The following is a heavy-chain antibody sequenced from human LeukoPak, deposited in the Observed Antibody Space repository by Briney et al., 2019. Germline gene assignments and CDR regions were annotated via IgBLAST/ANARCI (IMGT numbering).Heavy chain of an antibody. J-gene: IGHJ4*02. CDR3: ATYRQVLSPFES. Sequence: PGGSLRLSCAASGFTFSTFAMIWVRQPPGKGLEWVSSIFPSGGEIHYADSVRGRFTISRDNSKSTLSLQMNSLRAEDTAIYYCATYRQVLSPFESSGQATLVTVSS. CDR1: GFTFSTFA. V-gene: IGHV3-23*01. CDR2: IFPSGGEI. D-gene: IGHD2-8*02.